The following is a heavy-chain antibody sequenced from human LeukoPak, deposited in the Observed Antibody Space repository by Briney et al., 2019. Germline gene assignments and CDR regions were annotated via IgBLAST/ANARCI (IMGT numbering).Heavy chain of an antibody. V-gene: IGHV3-33*01. J-gene: IGHJ6*02. Sequence: GGSLRLSCAAPGFTFSSYGMHWVRQAPGKGLEWVAVIWYDGSNKYYADSVKGRFIISRDNSKNTLYLQMNSLRAEDTAVYYCARDHSSGQTMDVWGQRTTITVSS. CDR1: GFTFSSYG. D-gene: IGHD6-25*01. CDR3: ARDHSSGQTMDV. CDR2: IWYDGSNK.